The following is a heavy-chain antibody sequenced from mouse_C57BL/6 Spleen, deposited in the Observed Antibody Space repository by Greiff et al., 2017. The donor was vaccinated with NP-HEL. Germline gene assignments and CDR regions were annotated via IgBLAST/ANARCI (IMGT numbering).Heavy chain of an antibody. D-gene: IGHD2-3*01. CDR2: ISSGSSTI. CDR1: GFTFSDYG. CDR3: ARRGGYSFYYAMDY. Sequence: EVQLQESGGGLVKPGGSLKLSCAASGFTFSDYGMHWVRQAPEKGLEWVAYISSGSSTIYYADTVKGRFTISRDNAKNTLFLQMTILRSEDTAMYYCARRGGYSFYYAMDYWGQGTSVTVSS. J-gene: IGHJ4*01. V-gene: IGHV5-17*01.